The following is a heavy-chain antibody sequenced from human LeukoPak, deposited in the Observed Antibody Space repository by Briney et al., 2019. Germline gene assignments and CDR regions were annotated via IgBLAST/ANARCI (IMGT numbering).Heavy chain of an antibody. CDR3: AKEPLKDYDFWSGYPY. J-gene: IGHJ4*02. V-gene: IGHV1-8*01. Sequence: ASVKVSCKASGYTFTSYDINWVRQATGQGLEWRGWMNPNSGNTGYAQKFQGRVTMTRNTSISTAYMELSSLRSEDTAVYYCAKEPLKDYDFWSGYPYWGQGTLVTVSS. D-gene: IGHD3-3*01. CDR1: GYTFTSYD. CDR2: MNPNSGNT.